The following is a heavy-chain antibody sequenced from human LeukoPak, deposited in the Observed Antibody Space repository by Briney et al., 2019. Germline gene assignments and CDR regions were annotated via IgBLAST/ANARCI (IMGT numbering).Heavy chain of an antibody. V-gene: IGHV3-23*01. CDR3: AKAHSPYCSSTSCYSASYYYYYGMDV. D-gene: IGHD2-2*01. J-gene: IGHJ6*02. Sequence: GGSLRLSCAASGFTFSSYAMSWVRQAPGKGLEWVSAISGSGGSTYYADSVKGRFTISRDNYKNTLYLQMNSLRAEDTAVYYCAKAHSPYCSSTSCYSASYYYYYGMDVWGQGTTVTVSS. CDR1: GFTFSSYA. CDR2: ISGSGGST.